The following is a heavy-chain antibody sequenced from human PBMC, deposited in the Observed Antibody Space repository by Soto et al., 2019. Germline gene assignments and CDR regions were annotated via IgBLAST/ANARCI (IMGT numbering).Heavy chain of an antibody. D-gene: IGHD2-21*02. Sequence: PGGSLRLSCAASGFTFSSYGMHWVRQAPGKGLEWISYITSSSSTIYYADSVKGRFTISRDNAKNSVYLQMNSLRDEDTAVYYCARGRVGTAYFDYWGQGALVTVSS. CDR3: ARGRVGTAYFDY. V-gene: IGHV3-48*02. J-gene: IGHJ4*02. CDR2: ITSSSSTI. CDR1: GFTFSSYG.